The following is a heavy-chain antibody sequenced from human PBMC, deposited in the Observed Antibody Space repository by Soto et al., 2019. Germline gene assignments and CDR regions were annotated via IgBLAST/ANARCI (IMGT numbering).Heavy chain of an antibody. V-gene: IGHV3-33*01. D-gene: IGHD6-19*01. CDR1: GFTFSSYG. J-gene: IGHJ4*02. Sequence: GGSLRLSCAASGFTFSSYGMHWVRQAPGKGLEWVAVIWYDGSNKYYADSVKGRFTISRDNSKNTLYLQMNSLRAEDTAVYYCARDSGKWLAYYFDYWGQGTLVTVSS. CDR3: ARDSGKWLAYYFDY. CDR2: IWYDGSNK.